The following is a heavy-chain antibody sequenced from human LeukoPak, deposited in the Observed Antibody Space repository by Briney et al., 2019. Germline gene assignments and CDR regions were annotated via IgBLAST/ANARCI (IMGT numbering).Heavy chain of an antibody. Sequence: GGSLRLSCAASGFTFSSYSMNWVRQAPGKGLEWVSSISSSSSYIYYADSVKGRFTISRDNAKNSLYLQMNSLRAEDTAVYYCARALRTPIAAAGTWGQGTLVTVSS. CDR1: GFTFSSYS. CDR2: ISSSSSYI. J-gene: IGHJ4*02. CDR3: ARALRTPIAAAGT. D-gene: IGHD6-13*01. V-gene: IGHV3-21*01.